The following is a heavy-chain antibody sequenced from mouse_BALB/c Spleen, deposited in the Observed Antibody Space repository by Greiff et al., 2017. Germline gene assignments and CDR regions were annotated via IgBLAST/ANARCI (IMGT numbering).Heavy chain of an antibody. CDR3: ARSGLRLGYFDV. J-gene: IGHJ1*01. CDR2: ISSGSSTI. D-gene: IGHD1-2*01. Sequence: EVKLVESGGGLVQPGGSRKLSCAASGFTFSSFGMHWVRQAPEKGLEWVAYISSGSSTIYYADTVKGRFTISRDNPKNTLFLQMTSLRSEDTAMYYCARSGLRLGYFDVWGAGTTVTVSS. V-gene: IGHV5-17*02. CDR1: GFTFSSFG.